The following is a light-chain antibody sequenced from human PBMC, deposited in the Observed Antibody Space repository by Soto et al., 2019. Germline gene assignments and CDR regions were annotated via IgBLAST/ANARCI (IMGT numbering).Light chain of an antibody. CDR3: QQYENWPWT. CDR1: ESVSTN. Sequence: EGVVTQSPVTLSVSPGEGATLSCRASESVSTNLAWYQHKPGQAPRLLIYAASTRATGVPARFSGSGSGTEFTLTISSLQSEDVAAYYCQQYENWPWTFGQGTKVDIK. J-gene: IGKJ1*01. CDR2: AAS. V-gene: IGKV3-15*01.